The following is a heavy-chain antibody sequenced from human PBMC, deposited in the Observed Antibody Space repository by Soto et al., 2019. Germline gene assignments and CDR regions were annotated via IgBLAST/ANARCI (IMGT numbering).Heavy chain of an antibody. J-gene: IGHJ5*02. Sequence: PSETLSLTCTVSGGSVSSGSYYWSWIRQPPGKGLEWIGYIYYSGSTNYNPSLKSRVTISVDTSKNQFSLKLSSVTAADTAVYYCAREFPLACNWNDACPFEPWGQGTLATVSS. CDR3: AREFPLACNWNDACPFEP. V-gene: IGHV4-61*01. D-gene: IGHD1-1*01. CDR1: GGSVSSGSYY. CDR2: IYYSGST.